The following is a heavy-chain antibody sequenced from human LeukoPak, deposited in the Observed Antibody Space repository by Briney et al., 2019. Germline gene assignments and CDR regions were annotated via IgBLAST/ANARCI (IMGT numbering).Heavy chain of an antibody. CDR3: ARDVGDFWSGRYAATMDV. CDR1: GGTFSSYA. CDR2: IIPIFGTA. J-gene: IGHJ6*02. D-gene: IGHD3-3*01. Sequence: GASVTVSCTASGGTFSSYAISWVRQAPGQGLEWMGGIIPIFGTANYAQKFQGRVTITADESTSTAYMELSSLRSEDTAVYYCARDVGDFWSGRYAATMDVWGQGTTVTVSS. V-gene: IGHV1-69*13.